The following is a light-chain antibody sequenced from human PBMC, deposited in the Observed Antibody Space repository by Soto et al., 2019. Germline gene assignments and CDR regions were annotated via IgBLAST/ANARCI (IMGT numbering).Light chain of an antibody. CDR1: SSNIGAGYD. V-gene: IGLV1-40*01. CDR2: GDS. Sequence: QSVLTQPPSVSGAPGQRVTISCTGSSSNIGAGYDVYWYQQVPGTAPKLLIYGDSNRPSGVPDRFSASTSGTSASLAITGLQAEDEADYYCVTWDTSLRTGVIGGGTKLTVL. CDR3: VTWDTSLRTGV. J-gene: IGLJ3*02.